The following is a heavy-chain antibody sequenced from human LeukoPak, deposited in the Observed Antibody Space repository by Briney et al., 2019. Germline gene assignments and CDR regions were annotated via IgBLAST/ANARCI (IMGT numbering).Heavy chain of an antibody. V-gene: IGHV3-23*01. CDR3: AKVPPEGSGSYFYYFDY. CDR2: ISGSGGST. CDR1: GFTFSSYA. J-gene: IGHJ4*02. D-gene: IGHD1-26*01. Sequence: PGGSLRVSCAASGFTFSSYAMSGVRQAPGKGVEWVSAISGSGGSTYYADSVRGGFTISRDNSKNTLYLQMHSLRAEDTAVYYCAKVPPEGSGSYFYYFDYWGQGTLVTVSS.